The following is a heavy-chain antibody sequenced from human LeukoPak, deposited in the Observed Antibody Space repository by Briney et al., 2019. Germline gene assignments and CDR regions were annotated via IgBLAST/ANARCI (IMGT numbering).Heavy chain of an antibody. J-gene: IGHJ4*02. Sequence: SVKVSCKTSGVTFSSYGISWVRQAPGQGLEWMGRIIPIVGSTNYAEKLQGRVTITADKSTSTVYMELSSLRSEDTAVYYCARHYGGLDDYWGQGTLIIVSS. CDR1: GVTFSSYG. CDR2: IIPIVGST. CDR3: ARHYGGLDDY. D-gene: IGHD4-23*01. V-gene: IGHV1-69*04.